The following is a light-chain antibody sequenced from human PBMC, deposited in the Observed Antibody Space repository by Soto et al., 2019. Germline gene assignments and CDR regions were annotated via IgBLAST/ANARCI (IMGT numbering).Light chain of an antibody. V-gene: IGKV3-11*01. Sequence: EIVLTQSPATLSLSPGERATLSRRPSQSVSSYLAWYQQKPGQAPRLLIYDASNRATGIPARFSGSGSGTDFTLTISSLEPEDFAVYYCQQRSTWPPFTFGPGTKVDIK. CDR1: QSVSSY. CDR3: QQRSTWPPFT. J-gene: IGKJ3*01. CDR2: DAS.